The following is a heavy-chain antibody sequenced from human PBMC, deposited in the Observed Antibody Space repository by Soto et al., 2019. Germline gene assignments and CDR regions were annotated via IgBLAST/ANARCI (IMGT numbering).Heavy chain of an antibody. J-gene: IGHJ4*02. V-gene: IGHV4-59*01. CDR1: GASISSYY. CDR3: ARAPVRRSGWSTHFFDY. CDR2: IYYSGST. D-gene: IGHD6-19*01. Sequence: PSETLSLTCTVSGASISSYYWSWIRQPPGKGLEWIGYIYYSGSTNYNPSLKSRVTISVDTSKNQFSLKLSSVTAADTAVYYCARAPVRRSGWSTHFFDYWGQGNLVTVSS.